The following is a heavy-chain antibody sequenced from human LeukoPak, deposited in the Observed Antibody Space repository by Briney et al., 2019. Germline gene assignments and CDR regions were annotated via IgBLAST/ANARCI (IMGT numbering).Heavy chain of an antibody. V-gene: IGHV1-8*01. CDR2: MNPNSGNT. CDR3: ARDAYYDFWSGYYRFDY. Sequence: ASVNVSCKASGYTFTSYDINWVRQATGQGLEWMGWMNPNSGNTGYAQKLQGRVTMTTDTSTSTAYMELRSLRSDDTAVYYCARDAYYDFWSGYYRFDYWGQGTLVTVSS. J-gene: IGHJ4*02. CDR1: GYTFTSYD. D-gene: IGHD3-3*01.